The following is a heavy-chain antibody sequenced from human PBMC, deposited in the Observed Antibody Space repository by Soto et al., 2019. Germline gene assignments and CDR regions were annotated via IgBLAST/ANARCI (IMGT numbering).Heavy chain of an antibody. CDR3: ARILSEEVGALHY. J-gene: IGHJ4*02. CDR2: IHPNSGGT. D-gene: IGHD1-26*01. Sequence: QVQLVQSGAEVKKPGASVKVSCKASGYTFTGYHMHWVRQAPGQGLEWMGWIHPNSGGTSYAQKFQGRVTMPRDTSISTAYMALSRLRSDDTAVYYCARILSEEVGALHYWGQGTLVTVSS. CDR1: GYTFTGYH. V-gene: IGHV1-2*02.